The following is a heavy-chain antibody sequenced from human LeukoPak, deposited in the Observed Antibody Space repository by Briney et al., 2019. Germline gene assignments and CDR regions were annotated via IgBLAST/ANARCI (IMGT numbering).Heavy chain of an antibody. CDR1: GGFINGYY. J-gene: IGHJ3*02. V-gene: IGHV4-39*01. D-gene: IGHD6-19*01. Sequence: SSETLSLTCTVSGGFINGYYWGWIRQPPGKGLEWIGSIYYSGSTYYNPSLKSRVTISVDTSKNQFSLKLSSVTAADTAVYYCARHSVAWAGGDAFDIWGQGTMVTVSS. CDR3: ARHSVAWAGGDAFDI. CDR2: IYYSGST.